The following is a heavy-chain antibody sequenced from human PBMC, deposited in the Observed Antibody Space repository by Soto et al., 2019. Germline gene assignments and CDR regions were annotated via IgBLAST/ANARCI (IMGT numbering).Heavy chain of an antibody. CDR3: ARSYYDFWGGDYYYYMDV. Sequence: SETLSLTCTVSGGSFNSYYWSWIRQPPGKGLEWIGYINYSGSTNYNPSLKSRVTVSVDTSKNQFSLKLSSVTAADTAIYYCARSYYDFWGGDYYYYMDVWGKGTTVTVSS. D-gene: IGHD3-3*01. V-gene: IGHV4-59*08. J-gene: IGHJ6*03. CDR2: INYSGST. CDR1: GGSFNSYY.